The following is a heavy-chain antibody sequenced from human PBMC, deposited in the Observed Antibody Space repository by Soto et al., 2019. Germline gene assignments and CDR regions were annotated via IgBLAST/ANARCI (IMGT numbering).Heavy chain of an antibody. CDR2: LSSSSRFT. Sequence: SWIRQSPERGLEWLSFLSSSSRFTKYADSVRGRFTISRDNAKNALYLQMNSLRAEDTAVYYCARRLGSLPTANLDLWGRGTLVTVYS. CDR3: ARRLGSLPTANLDL. D-gene: IGHD3-16*01. J-gene: IGHJ2*01. V-gene: IGHV3-11*06.